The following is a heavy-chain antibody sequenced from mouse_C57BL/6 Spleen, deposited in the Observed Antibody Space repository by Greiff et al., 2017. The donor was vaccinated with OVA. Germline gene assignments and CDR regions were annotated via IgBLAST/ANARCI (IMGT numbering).Heavy chain of an antibody. V-gene: IGHV1-50*01. Sequence: VQLQQPGAELVKPGASVKLSCKASGYTFTSYWMQWVKQRPGQGLEWIGEIDPSDSYTNYNQKFKGKATLTVDTSSSTAYMQLSSLTSEDSAVYYCARGTTVGPFDYWGQGTTLTVSS. CDR2: IDPSDSYT. D-gene: IGHD1-1*01. J-gene: IGHJ2*01. CDR3: ARGTTVGPFDY. CDR1: GYTFTSYW.